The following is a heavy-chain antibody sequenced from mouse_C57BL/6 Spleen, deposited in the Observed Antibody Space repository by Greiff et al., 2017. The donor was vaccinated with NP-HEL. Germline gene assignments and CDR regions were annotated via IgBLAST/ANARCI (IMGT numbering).Heavy chain of an antibody. CDR2: IDPSDSYT. V-gene: IGHV1-69*01. CDR3: ARGYPDY. Sequence: VKLQQPGAELVMPGASVKLSCKASGYTFTSYWMHWVKQRPGQGLEWIGEIDPSDSYTNYNQKFKGKSTLTVDKSSSTAYMQLSSLTSEDSAVYYCARGYPDYWSQGTTLTVSS. CDR1: GYTFTSYW. D-gene: IGHD2-2*01. J-gene: IGHJ2*01.